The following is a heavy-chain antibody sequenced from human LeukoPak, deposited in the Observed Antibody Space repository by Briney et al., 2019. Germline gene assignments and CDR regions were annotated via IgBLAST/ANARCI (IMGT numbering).Heavy chain of an antibody. CDR3: AGSSHDFWSGYYLKAYYYYGMDV. D-gene: IGHD3-3*01. V-gene: IGHV4-34*01. Sequence: SETLSLTCAVYGGSFSSYYWSWIRQPPGKGLEWIGEINHSGSTNYNPSLKSRVTISVDTSKNQFSLKLSSVTAADTAVYYCAGSSHDFWSGYYLKAYYYYGMDVWGQGTTVTVSS. CDR2: INHSGST. CDR1: GGSFSSYY. J-gene: IGHJ6*02.